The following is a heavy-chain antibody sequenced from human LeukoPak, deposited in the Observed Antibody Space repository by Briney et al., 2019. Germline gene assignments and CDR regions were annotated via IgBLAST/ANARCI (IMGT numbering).Heavy chain of an antibody. V-gene: IGHV3-30*02. CDR3: AKEKGSAVGTLDY. CDR1: RFTFSSYG. J-gene: IGHJ4*02. Sequence: GGSPRLSCAASRFTFSSYGMHWVRQAPGKGLEWVAFIRYDGSNKYYADSVKGRFTISRDNSKNTLYLQMNSLRAEDTAVYYCAKEKGSAVGTLDYWGQGTPVTVSS. D-gene: IGHD6-13*01. CDR2: IRYDGSNK.